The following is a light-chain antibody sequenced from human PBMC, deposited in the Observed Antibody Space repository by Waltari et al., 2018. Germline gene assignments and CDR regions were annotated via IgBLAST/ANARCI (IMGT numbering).Light chain of an antibody. J-gene: IGLJ2*01. CDR2: GKS. CDR1: SLSSYY. CDR3: SSRDSSGDHVL. Sequence: SSELTQDPAVSVALGQTVRITCQGDSLSSYYARWYQQKPGQAPVLVIYGKSSRPSGIPNRFSGSSSGNTASLTITGAQAEDEADYYCSSRDSSGDHVLFGGGTKLTVL. V-gene: IGLV3-19*01.